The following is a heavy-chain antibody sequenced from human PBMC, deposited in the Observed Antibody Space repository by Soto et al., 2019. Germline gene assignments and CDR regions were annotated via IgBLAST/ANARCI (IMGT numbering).Heavy chain of an antibody. V-gene: IGHV1-46*03. CDR2: INPSGGST. Sequence: QVQLVQSGAEVKKPGASVKVSCKASGYTFTSYYMHWVRQAPGQGLEWMGIINPSGGSTSYAQKLQGRVTMTRDTSKRTVYMELSSLRSEDTAVYYCARELAAAEGAVDIWGQGTMVTVSS. J-gene: IGHJ3*02. CDR3: ARELAAAEGAVDI. D-gene: IGHD6-13*01. CDR1: GYTFTSYY.